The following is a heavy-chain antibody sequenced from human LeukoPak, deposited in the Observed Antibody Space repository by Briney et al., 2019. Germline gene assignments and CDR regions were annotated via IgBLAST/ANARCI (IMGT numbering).Heavy chain of an antibody. CDR2: INSSGSTI. V-gene: IGHV3-48*03. CDR3: ARDGSGWPYYYYGMDV. CDR1: GFTFSSYE. Sequence: GGSLTLSCAASGFTFSSYEMNWVRQAPGKGLEGVSYINSSGSTIYYADSVKGRFTISRDSAKNFLYLQMNSLRAEDTAVYYCARDGSGWPYYYYGMDVWGQGPTVTVSS. J-gene: IGHJ6*02. D-gene: IGHD6-19*01.